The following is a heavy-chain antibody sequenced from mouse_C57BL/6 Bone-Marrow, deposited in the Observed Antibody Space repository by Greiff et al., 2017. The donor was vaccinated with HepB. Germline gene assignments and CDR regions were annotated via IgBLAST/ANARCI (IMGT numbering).Heavy chain of an antibody. CDR3: ARIPPEYFDV. CDR2: ISSGSSTI. CDR1: GFTFSDYG. V-gene: IGHV5-17*01. J-gene: IGHJ1*03. Sequence: EVQVVESGGGLVKPGGSLKLSCAASGFTFSDYGMHWVRQAPEKGLEWVAYISSGSSTIYYADTVKGRCTISRDNAKNTRFLQMTSLRSEDTAMYYCARIPPEYFDVWGTGTTVTVSS.